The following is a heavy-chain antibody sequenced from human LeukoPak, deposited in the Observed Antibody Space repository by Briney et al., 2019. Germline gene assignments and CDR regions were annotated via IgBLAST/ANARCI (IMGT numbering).Heavy chain of an antibody. CDR3: AQAEKRESGHRFQH. J-gene: IGHJ1*01. CDR2: INSDGSSI. CDR1: GFTFSSHW. V-gene: IGHV3-74*01. Sequence: GGSLRLSCAASGFTFSSHWMHWVRQAPGKGLVWVSRINSDGSSISYADSVKGRFTISRDNSKNTLYLEMNSLRADDTAVYYCAQAEKRESGHRFQHWGQGILVTVSS. D-gene: IGHD3-3*01.